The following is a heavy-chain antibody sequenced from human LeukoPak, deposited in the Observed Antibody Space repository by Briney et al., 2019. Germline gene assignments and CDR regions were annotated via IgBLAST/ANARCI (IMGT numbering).Heavy chain of an antibody. CDR1: GGSFSGYY. Sequence: SETLSLTCAVYGGSFSGYYWSWIRQPPGKGLEWIGEINHSGSTNYNPSLKSRVTISVDTSKNQFSLKLSSVTAADTAVYYCARGMFQKKWIPKDYYYYGMDVWGQGTTVTVSS. J-gene: IGHJ6*02. CDR3: ARGMFQKKWIPKDYYYYGMDV. CDR2: INHSGST. V-gene: IGHV4-34*01. D-gene: IGHD5-12*01.